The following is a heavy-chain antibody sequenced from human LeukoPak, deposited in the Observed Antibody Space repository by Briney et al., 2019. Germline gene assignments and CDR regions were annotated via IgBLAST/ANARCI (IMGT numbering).Heavy chain of an antibody. CDR3: AKEALICSSPSCSTSYYYGMDV. D-gene: IGHD2-2*01. Sequence: GRSLRLSCAASGFTFSSYGMHWVRQAPGKGLEWVAVISYDGSNKYYADSVKGRFTISRDNSKNTLYLQMNSLRAEDTAVYYCAKEALICSSPSCSTSYYYGMDVWGQGTTVTVSS. J-gene: IGHJ6*02. CDR2: ISYDGSNK. CDR1: GFTFSSYG. V-gene: IGHV3-30*18.